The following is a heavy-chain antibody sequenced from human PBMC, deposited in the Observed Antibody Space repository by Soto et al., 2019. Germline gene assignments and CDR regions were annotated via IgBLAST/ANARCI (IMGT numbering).Heavy chain of an antibody. V-gene: IGHV2-5*02. J-gene: IGHJ5*02. Sequence: QITLKESGPTLVKPTQTLTLTCTFSGFSLSTSGVGVGWIRQPPGKALEWLALIYWDDDKRYSPSLKSRLTIXXDXSXXQVVLTMTNMDPVDTATYYCAHVKWFGGLSNWFDPWGQGTLVTVSS. D-gene: IGHD3-10*01. CDR2: IYWDDDK. CDR3: AHVKWFGGLSNWFDP. CDR1: GFSLSTSGVG.